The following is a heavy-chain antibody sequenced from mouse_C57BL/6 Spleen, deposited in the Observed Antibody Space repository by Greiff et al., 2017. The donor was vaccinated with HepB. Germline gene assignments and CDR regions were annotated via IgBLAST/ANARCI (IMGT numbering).Heavy chain of an antibody. V-gene: IGHV1-52*01. CDR1: GYTFTSYW. CDR2: IDPSDSET. Sequence: QVQLQQPGAELVRPGSSVKLSCKASGYTFTSYWMHWVKQRPIQGLEWIGNIDPSDSETHYNQKFKDKATLTVDKSSSTAYMQLSSLTSEDSAVYYCARLGDYGEFRAMYYWGQGTSVTVSS. CDR3: ARLGDYGEFRAMYY. D-gene: IGHD2-4*01. J-gene: IGHJ4*01.